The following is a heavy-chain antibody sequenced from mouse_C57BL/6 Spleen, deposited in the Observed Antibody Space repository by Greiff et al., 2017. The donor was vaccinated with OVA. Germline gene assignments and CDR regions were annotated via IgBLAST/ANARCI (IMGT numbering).Heavy chain of an antibody. D-gene: IGHD1-1*01. V-gene: IGHV5-16*01. J-gene: IGHJ2*01. Sequence: EVQLQESEGGLVQPGSSMKLSCTASGFTFSDYYMAWVRQVPEQGLEWVANINYDGSSTYYLDSLKSRFIISRDNAKNILYLQMSSLKSEDTATYDCAREGGYYYGSSYFDYWGQGTTLTVSS. CDR2: INYDGSST. CDR3: AREGGYYYGSSYFDY. CDR1: GFTFSDYY.